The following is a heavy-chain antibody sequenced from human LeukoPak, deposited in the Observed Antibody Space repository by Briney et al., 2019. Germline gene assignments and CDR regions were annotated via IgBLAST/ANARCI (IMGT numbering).Heavy chain of an antibody. CDR1: GESLGTYY. J-gene: IGHJ6*04. D-gene: IGHD2-2*01. CDR3: ARWALKGYYADV. Sequence: SETLPLTCTISGESLGTYYRTWIRQPPGKGLQWIGYIYLGVSTNYNPSLKSRVTLSVDTSKTQFSLRLTSLTAADTATYYCARWALKGYYADVWGTGTTVIVSS. V-gene: IGHV4-4*09. CDR2: IYLGVST.